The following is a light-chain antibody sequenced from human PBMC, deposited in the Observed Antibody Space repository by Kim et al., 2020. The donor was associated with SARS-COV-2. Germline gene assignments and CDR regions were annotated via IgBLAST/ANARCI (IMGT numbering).Light chain of an antibody. CDR2: GDN. Sequence: QSVLTQPPSVSGAPGHRVTISCTGSSSNVGAGYEVHWYQQLPGTAPKLLIYGDNNRPSGVPDRFSGTNSGTSASLAITGLQAEDEAEYYCQSFDSSLGGRVFGGGTQLTVL. CDR3: QSFDSSLGGRV. CDR1: SSNVGAGYE. J-gene: IGLJ3*02. V-gene: IGLV1-40*01.